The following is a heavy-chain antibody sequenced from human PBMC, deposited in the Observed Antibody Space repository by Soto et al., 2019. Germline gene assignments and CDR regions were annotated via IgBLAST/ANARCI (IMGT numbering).Heavy chain of an antibody. D-gene: IGHD3-22*01. J-gene: IGHJ4*02. CDR2: IKSKTDGETT. V-gene: IGHV3-15*07. CDR1: GFTFSYVW. CDR3: TTDYYESSGYYVFGY. Sequence: GGSLRLSCAASGFTFSYVWMNWVRQAPGKGLEWVGRIKSKTDGETTDYAAPVKGRFTISRDDSKDTLYLQMNSLKTEDTAVYFCTTDYYESSGYYVFGYWGQGTLVTVSS.